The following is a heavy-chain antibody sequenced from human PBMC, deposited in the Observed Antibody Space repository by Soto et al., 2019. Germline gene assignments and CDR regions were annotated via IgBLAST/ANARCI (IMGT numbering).Heavy chain of an antibody. D-gene: IGHD6-13*01. J-gene: IGHJ4*02. CDR1: GGTFSSYT. CDR2: IIPILGIA. Sequence: QVQLVQSGAEVKKPGSSVKVSCKASGGTFSSYTISWVRQAPGQGLEWMGRIIPILGIANYAQKFQGRVKINAEKYTSTAYMELSSLRSEDTAVYYCASSGYAAAGTHFDYWGQGTLVTVSS. V-gene: IGHV1-69*02. CDR3: ASSGYAAAGTHFDY.